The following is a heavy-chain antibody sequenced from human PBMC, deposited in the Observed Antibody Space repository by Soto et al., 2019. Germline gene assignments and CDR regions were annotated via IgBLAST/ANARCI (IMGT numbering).Heavy chain of an antibody. CDR1: GGSISSYC. J-gene: IGHJ5*02. Sequence: SETLSLTCTVSGGSISSYCWSWIRQPLGKGLEWIGYIYYSGSTNYNPSLKSRVTISVDTSKNQFSLKLSSVTAADTAVYYCARSKSGYVSSYNWFDPWGQGTLVTVSS. CDR3: ARSKSGYVSSYNWFDP. V-gene: IGHV4-59*08. D-gene: IGHD5-12*01. CDR2: IYYSGST.